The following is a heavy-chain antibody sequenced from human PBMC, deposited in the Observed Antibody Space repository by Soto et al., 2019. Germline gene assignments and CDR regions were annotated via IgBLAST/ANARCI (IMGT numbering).Heavy chain of an antibody. Sequence: PGGSLRLSWAASGFSFTNFAMSWVRQAPGKGLEWVAGIGASGDITWYADSVKGRLSISRDNSKNTLYLQLNSLRFEDTAVYYCAKDDFTDRGDDYFDYWGTGPLVTVSS. CDR3: AKDDFTDRGDDYFDY. CDR2: IGASGDIT. J-gene: IGHJ4*02. D-gene: IGHD2-21*02. CDR1: GFSFTNFA. V-gene: IGHV3-23*01.